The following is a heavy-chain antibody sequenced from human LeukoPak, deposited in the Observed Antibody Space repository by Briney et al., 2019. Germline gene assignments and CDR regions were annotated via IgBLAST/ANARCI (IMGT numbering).Heavy chain of an antibody. J-gene: IGHJ4*02. CDR2: IFGSGGSA. Sequence: GGSLRLSCAASGLTFSTYGMNWVRQAPGKGLEWVSGIFGSGGSAYYADSVKGRFTISRDNSKNTVYLQMNSLRAEDTAVYYCAKTTTGYSSGRYPGWPADSWGQGALVTVSS. CDR3: AKTTTGYSSGRYPGWPADS. D-gene: IGHD6-19*01. V-gene: IGHV3-23*01. CDR1: GLTFSTYG.